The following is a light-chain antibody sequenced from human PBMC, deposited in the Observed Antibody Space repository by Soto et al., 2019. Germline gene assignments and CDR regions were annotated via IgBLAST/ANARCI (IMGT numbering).Light chain of an antibody. J-gene: IGKJ1*01. Sequence: GDRVTIICRASQSIKTWLAWYQRKPGRAPNLLIYDASSLQSGVPSRFSGSGSGTEFTLTISSLQPDDFATYYCQQYNSWTFGQGTKVDI. CDR2: DAS. V-gene: IGKV1-5*02. CDR3: QQYNSWT. CDR1: QSIKTW.